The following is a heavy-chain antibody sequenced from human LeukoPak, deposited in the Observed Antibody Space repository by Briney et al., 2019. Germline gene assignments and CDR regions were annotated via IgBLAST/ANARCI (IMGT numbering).Heavy chain of an antibody. D-gene: IGHD3-10*01. CDR1: GGSFSGYY. CDR3: ASRRYYYGSGSPTDY. V-gene: IGHV4-34*01. J-gene: IGHJ4*02. Sequence: SETLSLTCAVYGGSFSGYYWSWIRQPPGKGLEWIGEINHSGSTNYNPSLKSRVTISVDTSKNQFSLKLSSVTAADTAVYYRASRRYYYGSGSPTDYWGQGTLVTVSS. CDR2: INHSGST.